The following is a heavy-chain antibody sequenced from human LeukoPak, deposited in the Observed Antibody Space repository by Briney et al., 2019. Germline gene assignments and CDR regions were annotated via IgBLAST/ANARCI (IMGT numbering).Heavy chain of an antibody. CDR2: ISNDGTNK. D-gene: IGHD2-2*01. CDR1: GFAFNTYG. V-gene: IGHV3-30*18. CDR3: AKAAYCTSTSCHFSGYAQRPLDY. J-gene: IGHJ4*02. Sequence: GGSLRLSCAASGFAFNTYGMHWVRQAPGKGLEWVAGISNDGTNKYYADSVKGRFTISRDTSKNTMYLQMNSLRAEDTAVYYCAKAAYCTSTSCHFSGYAQRPLDYWGQGTLVTVSS.